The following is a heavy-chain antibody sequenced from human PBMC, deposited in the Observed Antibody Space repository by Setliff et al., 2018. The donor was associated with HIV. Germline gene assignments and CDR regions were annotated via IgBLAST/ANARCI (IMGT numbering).Heavy chain of an antibody. J-gene: IGHJ3*01. D-gene: IGHD1-26*01. CDR1: GDPISSHY. CDR2: ISYSENT. Sequence: KPSETLSLTCTVSGDPISSHYWSWIRQPPGEGLEWIGHISYSENTYYNPSLKSRVTISLDTSKKSFSLDLYSVTAADTAMYYCARDHTSGSLRAFDLWGPGTLVTVS. CDR3: ARDHTSGSLRAFDL. V-gene: IGHV4-59*11.